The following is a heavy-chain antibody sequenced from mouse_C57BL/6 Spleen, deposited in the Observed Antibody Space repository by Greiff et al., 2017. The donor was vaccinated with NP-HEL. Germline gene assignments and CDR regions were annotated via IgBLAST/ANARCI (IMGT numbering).Heavy chain of an antibody. Sequence: VNVVESGPGLVAPSQSLSITCTVSGFSLTSYAISWVRQPPGKGLEWLGVIWTGGGTNYNSALKSRLSISKDNSKSQFFLKMNSLQADYTARYFCARNDDSNCVSWFAYWGQGTLVTVSA. CDR1: GFSLTSYA. CDR2: IWTGGGT. CDR3: ARNDDSNCVSWFAY. J-gene: IGHJ3*01. V-gene: IGHV2-9-1*01. D-gene: IGHD2-5*01.